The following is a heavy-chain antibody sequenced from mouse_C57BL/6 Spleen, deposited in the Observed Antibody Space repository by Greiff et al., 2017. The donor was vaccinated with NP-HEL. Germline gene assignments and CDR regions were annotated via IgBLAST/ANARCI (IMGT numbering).Heavy chain of an antibody. D-gene: IGHD1-1*01. CDR1: GYTFTSYW. Sequence: QVQLQQSGAELVRPGTSVKLSCKASGYTFTSYWMHWVKQRPGQGLEWIGVIDPSDSYTNYNQKFKGKATLTVDTSSSTAYMQLSSLTSEDSAVYYCAREGYGSSYDAMDYWGQGTSVTVSS. CDR2: IDPSDSYT. V-gene: IGHV1-59*01. J-gene: IGHJ4*01. CDR3: AREGYGSSYDAMDY.